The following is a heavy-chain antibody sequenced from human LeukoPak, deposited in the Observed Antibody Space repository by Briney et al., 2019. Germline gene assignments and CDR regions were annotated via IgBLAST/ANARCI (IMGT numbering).Heavy chain of an antibody. CDR3: AKDLRLGELSPDY. Sequence: GRSLRLSCAASGFTFSSYGMHWVRQAPGKGLEWVAVISYDGSNKYYADSVKGRFTISRDNSKNTLYLQMNSLRAKDTAVYYCAKDLRLGELSPDYWGQGTLVTVSS. CDR2: ISYDGSNK. D-gene: IGHD3-16*02. J-gene: IGHJ4*02. CDR1: GFTFSSYG. V-gene: IGHV3-30*18.